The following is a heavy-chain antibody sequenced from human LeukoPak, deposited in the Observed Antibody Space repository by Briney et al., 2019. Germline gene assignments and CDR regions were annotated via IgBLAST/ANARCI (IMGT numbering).Heavy chain of an antibody. CDR2: INPNSGGT. J-gene: IGHJ3*02. D-gene: IGHD5-24*01. V-gene: IGHV1-2*02. CDR3: ARVVELAPMNAFDI. CDR1: GYTFTGYY. Sequence: ASVKVSCKASGYTFTGYYMHWVRQAPGQGIEWMGWINPNSGGTNYAQKFQGRVTMTRDTSISTAYMELSRLRSDDTAVYYCARVVELAPMNAFDIWGQGTMVTVSS.